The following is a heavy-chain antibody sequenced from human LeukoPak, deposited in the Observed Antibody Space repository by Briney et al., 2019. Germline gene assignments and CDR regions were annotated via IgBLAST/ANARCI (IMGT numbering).Heavy chain of an antibody. J-gene: IGHJ6*02. V-gene: IGHV1-18*01. D-gene: IGHD3-22*01. CDR2: ISAYNGNK. CDR3: ARDEWAGYYDSSGYADGMDV. CDR1: GYTYTSYG. Sequence: GAPVKDSCKASGYTYTSYGISWVRQAPGQGLEWMGWISAYNGNKNYAQKLQGRATMTTDTSTSTAYMELRSLRSDDTAVYYCARDEWAGYYDSSGYADGMDVWGQGTTVTVSS.